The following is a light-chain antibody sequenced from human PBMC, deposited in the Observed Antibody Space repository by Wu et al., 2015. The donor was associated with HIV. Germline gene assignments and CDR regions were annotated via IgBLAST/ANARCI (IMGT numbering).Light chain of an antibody. Sequence: PGERATLSCRASQTVSNNYLAWYQQKPGQPPRLLIYGASGRATDIPDRFSGSGSGTDFTLIISRLEPEDFAVYYCQQYGSSPLTFGGGTTLEIK. V-gene: IGKV3-20*01. CDR3: QQYGSSPLT. CDR1: QTVSNNY. J-gene: IGKJ4*01. CDR2: GAS.